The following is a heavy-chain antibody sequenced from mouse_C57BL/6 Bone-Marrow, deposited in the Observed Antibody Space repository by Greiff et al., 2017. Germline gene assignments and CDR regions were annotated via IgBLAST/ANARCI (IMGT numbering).Heavy chain of an antibody. V-gene: IGHV2-6-1*01. CDR1: GFSLTSYG. CDR3: DRHGYEYGGGAKDY. CDR2: ICSDGST. D-gene: IGHD2-4*01. Sequence: VQLVESGPGLVAPSQSLSITCTVSGFSLTSYGVHWVRQPPGKGLEWLVVICSDGSTTYYSALKTRLSISNDNSKSQVFLKMNRLQTDDTAMYYCDRHGYEYGGGAKDYWGQGTSVTVSS. J-gene: IGHJ4*01.